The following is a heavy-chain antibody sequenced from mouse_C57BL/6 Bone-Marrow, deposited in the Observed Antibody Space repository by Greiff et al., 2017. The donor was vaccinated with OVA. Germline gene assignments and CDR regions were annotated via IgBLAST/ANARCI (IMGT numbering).Heavy chain of an antibody. Sequence: VQLKESGGGLVKPGGSLKLSCAASGFTFSSYAMSWVRQTPEKRLEWVATISDGGSYTYYPDNVKGRFTISRDNAKNNLYLQMSHLKSEDTAMYYCAREGVYYSNYSAYWGQGTLVTVSA. CDR3: AREGVYYSNYSAY. J-gene: IGHJ3*01. D-gene: IGHD2-5*01. CDR2: ISDGGSYT. CDR1: GFTFSSYA. V-gene: IGHV5-4*01.